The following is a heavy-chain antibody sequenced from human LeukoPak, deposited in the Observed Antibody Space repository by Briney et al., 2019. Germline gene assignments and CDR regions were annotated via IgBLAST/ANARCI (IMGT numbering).Heavy chain of an antibody. D-gene: IGHD6-13*01. CDR2: IYYSGST. Sequence: SETLSLTCTVSGGSISSSSYYWGWIRQPPGKGLEWIGSIYYSGSTYYNPSLKSRVTISVDTSKNQFSLKLSSVTAADTAVYYCARFGIAAAGTFDYWGQGTLVTVSS. CDR3: ARFGIAAAGTFDY. J-gene: IGHJ4*02. V-gene: IGHV4-39*07. CDR1: GGSISSSSYY.